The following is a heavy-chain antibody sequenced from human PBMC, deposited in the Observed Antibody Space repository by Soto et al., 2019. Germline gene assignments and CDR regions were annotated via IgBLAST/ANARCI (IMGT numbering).Heavy chain of an antibody. D-gene: IGHD3-22*01. CDR2: TYYRSKWYN. CDR1: GDSVSSNGAA. CDR3: ARSVTMIVVVPNWFDP. Sequence: SQTLSLTCAISGDSVSSNGAAWNWIRQSPSRGLEWLGRTYYRSKWYNDYAVSVKSRITINPDTSKNQFSLQLNSVTPEDTAVYYCARSVTMIVVVPNWFDPWGQGTLVTVSS. J-gene: IGHJ5*02. V-gene: IGHV6-1*01.